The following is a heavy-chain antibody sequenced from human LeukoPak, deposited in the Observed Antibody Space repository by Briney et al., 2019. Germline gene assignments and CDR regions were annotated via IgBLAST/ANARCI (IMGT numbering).Heavy chain of an antibody. CDR1: GGSISSYY. J-gene: IGHJ4*02. CDR3: ASRGSPEDYYDSSGYYPDY. D-gene: IGHD3-22*01. V-gene: IGHV4-4*07. CDR2: IYTSGST. Sequence: PSETLSLTCTVSGGSISSYYWSWIRRPAGKGLEWIGRIYTSGSTNYNPSLKSRVTISVDTSKNQFSLKLSSVTAADTAVYYCASRGSPEDYYDSSGYYPDYWGQGTLVTVSS.